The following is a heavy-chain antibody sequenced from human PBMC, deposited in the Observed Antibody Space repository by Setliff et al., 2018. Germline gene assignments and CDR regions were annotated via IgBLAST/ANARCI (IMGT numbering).Heavy chain of an antibody. J-gene: IGHJ5*02. Sequence: ASVKVSCKVSGYRLIEVSMHWVRQAPGKGLEWMGGFDPEDEETIYAQKFQGRVTMTEDTSTDTAYMELSSLRSEDTAVYYCARGLVTIFGVVIMSPPWFDPWGQGTLVTVSS. CDR2: FDPEDEET. CDR3: ARGLVTIFGVVIMSPPWFDP. D-gene: IGHD3-3*01. CDR1: GYRLIEVS. V-gene: IGHV1-24*01.